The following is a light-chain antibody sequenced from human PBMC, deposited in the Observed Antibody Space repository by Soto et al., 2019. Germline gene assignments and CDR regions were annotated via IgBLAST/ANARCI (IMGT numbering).Light chain of an antibody. Sequence: QSALTQPASVSGSPGQSITISCTGTSSDVGSYNLVSWYQQHPGKAPELMIYEVSKRPSGVSNRFSGSKSGNTASLTISGLQAEDEADYYCCSSVGNTISVVFGGGTKLTVL. CDR3: CSSVGNTISVV. J-gene: IGLJ3*02. CDR1: SSDVGSYNL. V-gene: IGLV2-23*02. CDR2: EVS.